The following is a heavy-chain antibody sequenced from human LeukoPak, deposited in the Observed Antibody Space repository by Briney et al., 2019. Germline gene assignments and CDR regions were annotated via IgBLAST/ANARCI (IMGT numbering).Heavy chain of an antibody. CDR1: GFTFTSSA. J-gene: IGHJ6*02. V-gene: IGHV1-58*02. D-gene: IGHD6-13*01. CDR2: TVVGSSNT. Sequence: GASVKVSCKASGFTFTSSAMQWVRQARGQRLEWIGWTVVGSSNTNYAQKFQERVTITRDMSTSTSYMELSSLRSEDTAVYNCAADAIGAAARHRNYYYGMDVWGQGTTVTVSS. CDR3: AADAIGAAARHRNYYYGMDV.